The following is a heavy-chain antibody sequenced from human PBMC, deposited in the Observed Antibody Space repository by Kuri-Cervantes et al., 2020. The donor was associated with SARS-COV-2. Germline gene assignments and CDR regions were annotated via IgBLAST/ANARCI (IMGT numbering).Heavy chain of an antibody. J-gene: IGHJ6*02. V-gene: IGHV1-2*04. CDR2: INPNSGGT. Sequence: ASVKVSCKASGYTFSDYYMYWVRQAPGQGLEWMGWINPNSGGTNYAQKFQGWVTMTRDTSSTGYTELSRLRSDDTAVYYCARGMVRGLIQSYYYGMDVWGQGTTVTVSS. CDR3: ARGMVRGLIQSYYYGMDV. D-gene: IGHD3-10*01. CDR1: GYTFSDYY.